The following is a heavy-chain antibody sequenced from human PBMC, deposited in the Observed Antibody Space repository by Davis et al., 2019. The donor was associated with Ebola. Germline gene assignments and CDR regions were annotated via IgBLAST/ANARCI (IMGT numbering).Heavy chain of an antibody. CDR3: ARGYWHFDL. CDR1: GYSFTSYW. J-gene: IGHJ2*01. CDR2: IYPGDSDT. V-gene: IGHV5-51*01. Sequence: TVSCKGSGYSFTSYWIGWVRQMPGKGLEWMGIIYPGDSDTRYSPSFQGQVTISADKSISTAYLQWNSLEASDTALYYCARGYWHFDLWGRGTLVTVSS.